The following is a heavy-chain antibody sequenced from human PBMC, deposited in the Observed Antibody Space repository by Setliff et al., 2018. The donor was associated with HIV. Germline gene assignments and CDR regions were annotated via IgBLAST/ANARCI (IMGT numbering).Heavy chain of an antibody. D-gene: IGHD2-8*01. Sequence: PSETLSLTCTVSGDSIRSSVYYWGWIRQPPGKGLEWTGSAHNSGSTYYNPSVKSQVVISVDPSKNQFSLRSDDTAVYYCATKLYCTNGVCLDAFDIWGQGTMVTVSS. J-gene: IGHJ3*02. V-gene: IGHV4-39*07. CDR3: ATKLYCTNGVCLDAFDI. CDR1: GDSIRSSVYY. CDR2: AHNSGST.